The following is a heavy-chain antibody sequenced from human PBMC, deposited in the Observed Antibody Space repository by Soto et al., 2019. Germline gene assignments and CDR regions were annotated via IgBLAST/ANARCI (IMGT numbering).Heavy chain of an antibody. Sequence: GGSLRLSCAASGFKFRSYAMSWVRQAPGKGLEWVSAISGSGGSTYYADSVKGRFTISRDNSKNTLYLQMNSLRAEDTAVYYCAKPTKDSSSWSDFDYWGQGTLVTVSS. D-gene: IGHD6-13*01. CDR3: AKPTKDSSSWSDFDY. CDR2: ISGSGGST. CDR1: GFKFRSYA. V-gene: IGHV3-23*01. J-gene: IGHJ4*02.